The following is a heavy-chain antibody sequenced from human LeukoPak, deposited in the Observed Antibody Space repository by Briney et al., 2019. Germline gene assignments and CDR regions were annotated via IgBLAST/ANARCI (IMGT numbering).Heavy chain of an antibody. V-gene: IGHV4-39*01. J-gene: IGHJ4*02. CDR2: IYYSGST. CDR3: ATNEGYSSGWYGVGVGY. CDR1: GGSISSSSYY. D-gene: IGHD6-19*01. Sequence: SETLSLTCTVSGGSISSSSYYWGWIRQPPGKGLEWIGRIYYSGSTYYNPSLKSRVTISVDTSKNQFSLKLSSVTAADTAVYYCATNEGYSSGWYGVGVGYWGQGTLVTVSS.